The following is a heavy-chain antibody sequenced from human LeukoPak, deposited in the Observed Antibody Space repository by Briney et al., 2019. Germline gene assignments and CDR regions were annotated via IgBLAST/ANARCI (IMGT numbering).Heavy chain of an antibody. CDR1: GFTFSSYG. Sequence: PGGSLRLSCAASGFTFSSYGMHWVRQAPGKGLEWVAFIRYDGSNKYYADSVKGRFTISRDNAKNTLYLQMDSLRAEDTAVYYCGRPYSSSWYYFDYWGQGTLVTVSS. CDR3: GRPYSSSWYYFDY. CDR2: IRYDGSNK. V-gene: IGHV3-30*02. J-gene: IGHJ4*02. D-gene: IGHD6-13*01.